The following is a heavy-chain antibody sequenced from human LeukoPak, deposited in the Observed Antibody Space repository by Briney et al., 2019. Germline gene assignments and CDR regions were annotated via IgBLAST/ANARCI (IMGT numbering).Heavy chain of an antibody. CDR2: ISSSSSTI. CDR3: ARDQGYFDY. V-gene: IGHV3-48*02. CDR1: GFTFSSYS. J-gene: IGHJ4*02. Sequence: GGSLRLSCAASGFTFSSYSMNWVRRAPGKGLEWVSYISSSSSTIYYADSVKGRFTISRDNAKNSLYLRMNSLRDEDTAVYYCARDQGYFDYWGQGTLVTVSS.